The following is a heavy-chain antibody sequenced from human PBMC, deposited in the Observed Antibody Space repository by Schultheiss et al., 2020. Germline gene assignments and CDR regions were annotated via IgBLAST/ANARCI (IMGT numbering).Heavy chain of an antibody. D-gene: IGHD3-22*01. CDR2: ISGSGGST. CDR1: GFTFSSYA. V-gene: IGHV3-23*01. J-gene: IGHJ4*02. CDR3: AKTGTYYDSSGYYYVLAWFDY. Sequence: GESLKISCAASGFTFSSYAMSWVRQAPGKGLEWVSAISGSGGSTYYADSVKGRFTISRDNSKNTLYLQMNSLRVEDTAVYYCAKTGTYYDSSGYYYVLAWFDYWGQGTLVTVSS.